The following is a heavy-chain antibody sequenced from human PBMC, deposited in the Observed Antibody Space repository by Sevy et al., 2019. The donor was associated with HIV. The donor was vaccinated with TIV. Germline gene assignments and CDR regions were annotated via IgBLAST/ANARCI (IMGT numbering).Heavy chain of an antibody. J-gene: IGHJ6*02. CDR3: AKGDSTFYGLDV. V-gene: IGHV3-23*01. D-gene: IGHD6-13*01. Sequence: GGSLRLSCAASGFTFSTYTMNWVRQAPGKGLEWVSAISGSGGSTYYVDSVKGRFTISRDKSKNTLFLQMNSLRAEDTAVYYCAKGDSTFYGLDVWGQGTTVTVSS. CDR1: GFTFSTYT. CDR2: ISGSGGST.